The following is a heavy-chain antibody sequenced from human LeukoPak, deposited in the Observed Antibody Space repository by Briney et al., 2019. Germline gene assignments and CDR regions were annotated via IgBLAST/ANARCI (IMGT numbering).Heavy chain of an antibody. J-gene: IGHJ3*02. V-gene: IGHV3-23*01. CDR1: GLTFRNYG. Sequence: GGSLRLSCAASGLTFRNYGMNWVRQPTGKGLEWVSAISGSGDSTYHADSVRGRFTVSRDNSKNTLYLQMKSLRAEDTAVYYCAKVTGSGSYLAGAFDIWGHGTVVTVSS. CDR2: ISGSGDST. D-gene: IGHD3-10*01. CDR3: AKVTGSGSYLAGAFDI.